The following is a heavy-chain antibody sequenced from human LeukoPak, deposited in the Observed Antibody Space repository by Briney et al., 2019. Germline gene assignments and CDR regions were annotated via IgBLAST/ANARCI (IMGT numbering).Heavy chain of an antibody. CDR2: IYYSGST. CDR1: GGSISSYY. CDR3: ARGVPGFDY. J-gene: IGHJ4*02. Sequence: PPEALSLTPTVPGGSISSYYWSWIRQPPRKGLEWIWYIYYSGSTNYNPSLKSRVTISVDTSKNQFALKLSSVTAADTAVYYCARGVPGFDYWGQGTLVTVSS. V-gene: IGHV4-59*01.